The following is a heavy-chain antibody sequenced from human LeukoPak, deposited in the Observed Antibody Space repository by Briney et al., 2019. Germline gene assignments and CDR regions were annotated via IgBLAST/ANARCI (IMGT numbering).Heavy chain of an antibody. D-gene: IGHD3-22*01. CDR3: ATPHDYDSSGYRN. V-gene: IGHV3-74*01. Sequence: GGSLRLSCAASGLTFGSYWMHWVRQTPGKGPVWVSHINGDGSTTRYADSVKGRFTISRDNAKNTLFLQMNSLRVEDSAIYYCATPHDYDSSGYRNWGQGTLVTVSS. CDR1: GLTFGSYW. J-gene: IGHJ1*01. CDR2: INGDGSTT.